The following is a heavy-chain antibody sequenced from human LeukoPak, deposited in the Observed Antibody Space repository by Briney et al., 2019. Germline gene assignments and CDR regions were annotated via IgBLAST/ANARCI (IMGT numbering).Heavy chain of an antibody. Sequence: ASVKVSCKASGGTFSSYAISWVRQAPGQGLEWMGGIIPIFGTANYAQKFQGRVTITADESTSTAYMELSSLRSDDTAVYYCARALGEDSGSYGGDYWGQGTLVTVSS. J-gene: IGHJ4*02. V-gene: IGHV1-69*13. CDR3: ARALGEDSGSYGGDY. CDR1: GGTFSSYA. CDR2: IIPIFGTA. D-gene: IGHD1-26*01.